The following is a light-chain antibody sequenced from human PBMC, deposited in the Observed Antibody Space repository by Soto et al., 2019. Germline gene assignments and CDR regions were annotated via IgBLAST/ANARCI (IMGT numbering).Light chain of an antibody. CDR2: DGS. V-gene: IGKV3-11*01. Sequence: EILFTQSPATLSLSPGERATLSFRSSQSVSTNYLAWYQQKPGLAPRLLIYDGSNRATGIPARFSGSGSGTDFTLTISSLEPEDFALYYCQQRNSWPPITFGQGTRLEIK. J-gene: IGKJ5*01. CDR1: QSVSTNY. CDR3: QQRNSWPPIT.